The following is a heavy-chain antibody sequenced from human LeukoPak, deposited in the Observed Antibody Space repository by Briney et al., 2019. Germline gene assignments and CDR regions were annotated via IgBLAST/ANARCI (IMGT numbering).Heavy chain of an antibody. Sequence: SVKVSCKASGGTFSSYAISWVRQAPGQGLEWMGGIIPIFGTANYAQKFQGRVTITADESTSAAYMELSSLRSEDTAVYYCARDRGSSGWYWGLLDYWGQGTLVTVSS. CDR2: IIPIFGTA. V-gene: IGHV1-69*01. CDR1: GGTFSSYA. J-gene: IGHJ4*02. D-gene: IGHD6-19*01. CDR3: ARDRGSSGWYWGLLDY.